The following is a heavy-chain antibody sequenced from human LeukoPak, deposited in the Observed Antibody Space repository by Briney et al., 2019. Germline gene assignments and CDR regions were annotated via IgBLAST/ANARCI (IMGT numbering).Heavy chain of an antibody. CDR3: ARAGAYNWNDGGYFDY. CDR2: IYSGGST. Sequence: GGSLRLSCAASGFTVSSNYMSWVRQAPGKGLEWVSVIYSGGSTYYADSVKGRFTISRDNSKNTLYLQMNSLRAEDTAVYYCARAGAYNWNDGGYFDYWGQGTLVTVSS. V-gene: IGHV3-53*01. J-gene: IGHJ4*02. CDR1: GFTVSSNY. D-gene: IGHD1-1*01.